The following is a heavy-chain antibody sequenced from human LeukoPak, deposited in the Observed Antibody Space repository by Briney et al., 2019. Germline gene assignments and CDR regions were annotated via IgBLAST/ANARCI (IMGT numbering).Heavy chain of an antibody. CDR1: GGSISSGSYY. V-gene: IGHV4-39*01. CDR2: IYYSGST. CDR3: AAYDSSGYYSRGFDY. J-gene: IGHJ4*02. D-gene: IGHD3-22*01. Sequence: SETLSLTCTVSGGSISSGSYYWGWIRQPPGKGLEWIGSIYYSGSTYYNPSLKSRVTISVDTSKNQFSLKLSSVTAADTAVYYCAAYDSSGYYSRGFDYWGQGTLVTVSS.